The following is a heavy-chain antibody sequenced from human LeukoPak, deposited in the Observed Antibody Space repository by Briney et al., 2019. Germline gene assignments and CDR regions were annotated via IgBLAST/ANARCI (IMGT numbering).Heavy chain of an antibody. V-gene: IGHV3-43D*03. D-gene: IGHD3-22*01. Sequence: GGSLRLSCAASGFTFDDYAMHWVRQAPGKGLEWVSLISWDGGSTYYADSVKGRFTISRDNAKNTLNLQMNSLRAEDTAVYYCARDLGQYYDTSDNWFDPWGQGTLVTVSS. CDR2: ISWDGGST. CDR3: ARDLGQYYDTSDNWFDP. J-gene: IGHJ5*02. CDR1: GFTFDDYA.